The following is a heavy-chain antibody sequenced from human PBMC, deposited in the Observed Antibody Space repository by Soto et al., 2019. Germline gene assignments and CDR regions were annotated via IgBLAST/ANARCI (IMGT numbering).Heavy chain of an antibody. CDR3: ARDLSWGSNWYYYMDV. V-gene: IGHV3-23*01. CDR1: GFPFSSRA. J-gene: IGHJ6*03. D-gene: IGHD7-27*01. Sequence: PGGSLRLSCAASGFPFSSRAMSWVRQAPGKGLEWVSAISGSGTITYYADSVKGRFTVSRDNARNSLYLQMNSLRAEDTAVYYCARDLSWGSNWYYYMDVWGKGTTVTVSS. CDR2: ISGSGTIT.